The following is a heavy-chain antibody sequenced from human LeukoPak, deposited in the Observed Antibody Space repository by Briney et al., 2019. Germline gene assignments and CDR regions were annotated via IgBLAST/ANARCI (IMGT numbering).Heavy chain of an antibody. CDR3: ARDYGYKLDF. D-gene: IGHD5-24*01. Sequence: GSLRLSCAASGFTFSNYWMSWVRQAPGKGLEWVANMNPDGSKKDYLDSVKGRFTISRDNAKNSLYLQMNSLRAEDAAVYYCARDYGYKLDFWGQGTLVTESS. CDR2: MNPDGSKK. J-gene: IGHJ4*02. V-gene: IGHV3-7*04. CDR1: GFTFSNYW.